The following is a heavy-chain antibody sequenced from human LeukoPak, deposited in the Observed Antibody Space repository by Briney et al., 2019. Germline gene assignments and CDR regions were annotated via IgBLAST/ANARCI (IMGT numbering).Heavy chain of an antibody. CDR3: AKDFTRVVYM. Sequence: GGTLRLSCAASGFTFSSYGMSWVRQAPGKGLEWVSAISGSGGSTYYADSVMGRFTISRDNSKNTLYLQVNSLRAEDTAVYYCAKDFTRVVYMWGQGTLVTVSS. CDR1: GFTFSSYG. V-gene: IGHV3-23*01. D-gene: IGHD1-1*01. J-gene: IGHJ4*02. CDR2: ISGSGGST.